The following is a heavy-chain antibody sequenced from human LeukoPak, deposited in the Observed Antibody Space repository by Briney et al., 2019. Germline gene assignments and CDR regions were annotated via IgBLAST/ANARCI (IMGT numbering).Heavy chain of an antibody. CDR2: IRYDGGNT. CDR3: AELGITMIGGV. D-gene: IGHD3-10*02. CDR1: GFIFSNYT. V-gene: IGHV3-30*02. Sequence: GGSLRLSCAASGFIFSNYTMQWVRQAPGMGLEWVAFIRYDGGNTYYADSVKGRFTISRDNAKNSLYLQMNSLRAEDTAVYCCAELGITMIGGVWGKGTTVTISS. J-gene: IGHJ6*04.